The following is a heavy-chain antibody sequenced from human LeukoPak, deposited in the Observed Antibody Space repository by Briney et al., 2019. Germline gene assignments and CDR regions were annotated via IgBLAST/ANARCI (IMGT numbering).Heavy chain of an antibody. D-gene: IGHD2-2*01. V-gene: IGHV4-34*01. Sequence: SETLSLTCAVYGGSFSGYYWSWIRQPPGKGLEWIGEINHSGSTNYNPSLKSRVTISVDTSKNQFSLKLSSVTAADTAVYYCARGLYCSSTSCTRDCWGQGTLVTVSS. J-gene: IGHJ4*02. CDR3: ARGLYCSSTSCTRDC. CDR2: INHSGST. CDR1: GGSFSGYY.